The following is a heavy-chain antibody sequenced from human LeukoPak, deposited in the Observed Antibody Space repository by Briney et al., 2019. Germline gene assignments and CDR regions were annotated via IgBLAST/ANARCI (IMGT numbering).Heavy chain of an antibody. J-gene: IGHJ6*02. CDR2: INAYNGNT. V-gene: IGHV1-18*01. D-gene: IGHD3-22*01. CDR3: ARPNYYDSSGYYVYYYGMDV. CDR1: GYTFTSYG. Sequence: GASVKVSCKASGYTFTSYGISWVRQAPGQGLEWMGWINAYNGNTNYAQKLQGRVTMTTDTSTSTAYMELRGLRSDDTAVYYCARPNYYDSSGYYVYYYGMDVWGQGTTVTVSS.